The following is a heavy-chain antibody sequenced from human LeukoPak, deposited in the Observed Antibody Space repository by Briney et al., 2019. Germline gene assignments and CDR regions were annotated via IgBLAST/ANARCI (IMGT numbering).Heavy chain of an antibody. V-gene: IGHV4-4*07. CDR2: IYTSGST. CDR3: ARHYYDSSGYYALMSPFDY. CDR1: GGSISGYY. Sequence: SETLSLTCSVSGGSISGYYWSWIRQPAGKGLKWIGRIYTSGSTNYNPSLKSRVTISVDTSKNQFSLKLSSVTAADTAVYYCARHYYDSSGYYALMSPFDYWGQGTLVTVSS. D-gene: IGHD3-22*01. J-gene: IGHJ4*02.